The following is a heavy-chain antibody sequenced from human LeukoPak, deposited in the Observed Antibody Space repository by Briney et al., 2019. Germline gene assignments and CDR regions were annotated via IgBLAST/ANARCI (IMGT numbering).Heavy chain of an antibody. CDR1: GFTFSSYS. J-gene: IGHJ6*04. CDR3: ARYCSSTSCRAPYYGMDV. V-gene: IGHV3-21*01. Sequence: GGSLRLSCAASGFTFSSYSMNWVRQAPGKGLEWVSSISSSSSYIYYADSVKGRFTISRDNAKNSLYLQMNSLRAEDTAVYYCARYCSSTSCRAPYYGMDVWGKGTTVTVSS. CDR2: ISSSSSYI. D-gene: IGHD2-2*01.